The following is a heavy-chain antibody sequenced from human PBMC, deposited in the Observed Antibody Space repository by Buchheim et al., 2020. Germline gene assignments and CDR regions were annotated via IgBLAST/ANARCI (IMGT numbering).Heavy chain of an antibody. Sequence: QVQLVESGGGVVQPGRSLRLSCAASGFTFSSYGMHWVRQAPGKGLEWVAVIWYDGSNKYYADSVKGRFNISRDNSKNTLYLQMNSLRAEDTAVYYCAREGHMVYAIGGMDVWGQGTT. CDR2: IWYDGSNK. D-gene: IGHD2-8*01. CDR1: GFTFSSYG. V-gene: IGHV3-33*01. CDR3: AREGHMVYAIGGMDV. J-gene: IGHJ6*02.